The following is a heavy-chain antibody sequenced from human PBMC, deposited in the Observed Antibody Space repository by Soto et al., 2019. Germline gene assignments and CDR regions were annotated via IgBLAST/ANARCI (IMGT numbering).Heavy chain of an antibody. D-gene: IGHD2-15*01. CDR3: ARAIRQVVVAATTNYYFDY. Sequence: ASVKVSCKASGDTFTSYDINWVRQATGQGLEWMGWMNPNTGNTGYAQNFQGRVTMTRNTSISTAYMELSGLRAEDTAVYYCARAIRQVVVAATTNYYFDYWGQGTLVTVSS. J-gene: IGHJ4*02. CDR1: GDTFTSYD. CDR2: MNPNTGNT. V-gene: IGHV1-8*01.